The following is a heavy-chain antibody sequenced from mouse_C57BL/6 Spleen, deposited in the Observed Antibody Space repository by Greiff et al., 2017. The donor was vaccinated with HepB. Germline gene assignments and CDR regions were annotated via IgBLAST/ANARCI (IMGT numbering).Heavy chain of an antibody. CDR3: ARMLGGAMDY. CDR1: GYTFTSYG. V-gene: IGHV1-81*01. Sequence: VKLVESGAELARPGASVKLSCKASGYTFTSYGISWVKQRTGQGLEWIGEIYPRSGNTYYNEKFKGKATLTADKSSSTAYMELRSLTSEDSAVYFCARMLGGAMDYWGQGTSVTVSS. CDR2: IYPRSGNT. J-gene: IGHJ4*01.